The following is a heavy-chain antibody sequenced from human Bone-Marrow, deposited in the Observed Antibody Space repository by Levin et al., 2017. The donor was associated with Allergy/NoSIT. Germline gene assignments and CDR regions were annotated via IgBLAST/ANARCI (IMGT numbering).Heavy chain of an antibody. J-gene: IGHJ4*02. Sequence: GSLRLSCAVYGGSFSGYYWSWIRQPPGKGLEWIGEINHSGSTNYNPSLKSRVTISVDTSKNQFSLKLSSVTAADTAVYYCARGSGGLGYWGQGTLVTVSS. D-gene: IGHD3-10*01. V-gene: IGHV4-34*01. CDR2: INHSGST. CDR3: ARGSGGLGY. CDR1: GGSFSGYY.